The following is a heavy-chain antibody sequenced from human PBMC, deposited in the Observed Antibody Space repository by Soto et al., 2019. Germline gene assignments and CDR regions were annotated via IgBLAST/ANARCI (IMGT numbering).Heavy chain of an antibody. J-gene: IGHJ5*02. CDR3: ATVLSGSYYNWFDP. V-gene: IGHV1-24*01. Sequence: ASVKVSCKVSGYTLTELSMHWVRQAPGKGLEWMGGFDPEDGETIYAQKFQGRVTMTEDTSTDTAYMELSSLRSEDTAVYYCATVLSGSYYNWFDPWGLGTLVTVSS. CDR2: FDPEDGET. CDR1: GYTLTELS. D-gene: IGHD1-26*01.